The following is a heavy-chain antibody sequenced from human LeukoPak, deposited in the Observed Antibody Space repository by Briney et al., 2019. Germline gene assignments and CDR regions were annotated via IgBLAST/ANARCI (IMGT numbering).Heavy chain of an antibody. CDR2: INPNSSGT. Sequence: GASVKVSCRASGYTFTGYYMHWVRQAPGQGLEWMGWINPNSSGTNYAQRFQGRVTMTRDTSISTAYMELSRLRSDDTAVYYCARVTYRSSVMGDDYWGQGTLVTVSS. CDR1: GYTFTGYY. CDR3: ARVTYRSSVMGDDY. V-gene: IGHV1-2*02. D-gene: IGHD6-6*01. J-gene: IGHJ4*02.